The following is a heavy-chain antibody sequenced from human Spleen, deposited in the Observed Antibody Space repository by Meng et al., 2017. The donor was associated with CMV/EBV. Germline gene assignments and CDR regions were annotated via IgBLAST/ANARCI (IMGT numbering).Heavy chain of an antibody. CDR3: ARIHTWGYSKIEY. V-gene: IGHV1-18*01. CDR1: GYTFISYG. CDR2: INAYNGNT. D-gene: IGHD5-18*01. Sequence: KACGYTFISYGISWVRQVPGQGLEWMGWINAYNGNTDYMQKFQGRVTMTTDTSTRTAYMELRSLRSDDTAVYYCARIHTWGYSKIEYWGQGTLVTVSS. J-gene: IGHJ4*02.